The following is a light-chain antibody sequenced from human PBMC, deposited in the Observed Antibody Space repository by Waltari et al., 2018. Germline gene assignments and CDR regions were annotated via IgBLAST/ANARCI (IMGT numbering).Light chain of an antibody. CDR2: SAS. Sequence: AIQMTQSPSSLSASVGDRVTITCRTSQDIRNGLAWYQQKPGKAPKLLIYSASNLHSGVPSRFSGSGSGTDFTLTISSLQPEDFATYYCLQDYNLMWTFGQGTKVELK. J-gene: IGKJ1*01. V-gene: IGKV1-6*01. CDR1: QDIRNG. CDR3: LQDYNLMWT.